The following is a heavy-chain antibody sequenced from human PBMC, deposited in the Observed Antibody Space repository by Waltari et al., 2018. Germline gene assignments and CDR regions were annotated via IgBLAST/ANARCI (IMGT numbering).Heavy chain of an antibody. CDR3: ASGSTGIAVSVRFFDY. CDR2: IIPIFGTA. D-gene: IGHD6-19*01. J-gene: IGHJ4*02. V-gene: IGHV1-69*13. CDR1: GGTVSRYA. Sequence: QVQLVQSGAEVKKTGSSVKVSCKASGGTVSRYAIRWGRQRPGQGLEWMGGIIPIFGTANYAQKFQGRVTITADESTSTAYMELSSLRSEDTSVYYCASGSTGIAVSVRFFDYWGQGTLVTVSS.